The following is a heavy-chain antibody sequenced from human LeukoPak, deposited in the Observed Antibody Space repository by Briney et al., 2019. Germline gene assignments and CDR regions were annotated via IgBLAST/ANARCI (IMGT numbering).Heavy chain of an antibody. Sequence: GGSLKLSCAASGFTFSKFWIHWLRQAPGEGPVWVSRISPDGSATHFADSVRGRFALSRDNAENTVYLQMNSLRVDDRAVYYCAREFMIGSSLLRYFDYWGQGALVTISS. CDR2: ISPDGSAT. J-gene: IGHJ4*02. CDR3: AREFMIGSSLLRYFDY. CDR1: GFTFSKFW. D-gene: IGHD1-26*01. V-gene: IGHV3-74*01.